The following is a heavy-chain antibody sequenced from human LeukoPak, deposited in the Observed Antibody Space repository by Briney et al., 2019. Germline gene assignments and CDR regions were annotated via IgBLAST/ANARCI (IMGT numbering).Heavy chain of an antibody. V-gene: IGHV3-48*04. CDR3: ARSTYDFGSYYYYYMDV. CDR1: GFTFSSYW. Sequence: GGSLRLSCAASGFTFSSYWMSWVRQAPGKGLEWVSYISSSGSTIYYADSVKGRFTISRDNAKNSLYLQMNSLRAEDTAVYYCARSTYDFGSYYYYYMDVWGKGTTVTISS. D-gene: IGHD3-3*01. J-gene: IGHJ6*03. CDR2: ISSSGSTI.